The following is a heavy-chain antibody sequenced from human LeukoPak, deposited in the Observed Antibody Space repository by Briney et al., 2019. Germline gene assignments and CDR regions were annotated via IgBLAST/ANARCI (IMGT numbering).Heavy chain of an antibody. CDR3: AGTITIFGVVTTDWFGP. Sequence: GGSLRLSCAASGFTFSSYEMNWVRQAPGKGLEWVSYISSSGSTIYYADSVKGRFTISRDNAKNSLYLQMNSLRAEDTAVYYCAGTITIFGVVTTDWFGPWGQGTLVTVSS. J-gene: IGHJ5*02. D-gene: IGHD3-3*01. CDR1: GFTFSSYE. V-gene: IGHV3-48*03. CDR2: ISSSGSTI.